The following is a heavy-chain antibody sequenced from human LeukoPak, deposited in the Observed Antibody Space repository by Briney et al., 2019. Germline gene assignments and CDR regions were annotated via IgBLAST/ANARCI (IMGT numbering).Heavy chain of an antibody. D-gene: IGHD5-24*01. CDR1: GYTFTSYG. CDR2: ISAYNGNT. Sequence: WASVKVSCKASGYTFTSYGISWVRQAPGQGLEWMGWISAYNGNTNYAQKFQGRVTITADKSTSTAYMELSSLRSEDTAVYYCGTTDGLVYYYYMDVWGKGTTVTVSS. V-gene: IGHV1-18*01. J-gene: IGHJ6*03. CDR3: GTTDGLVYYYYMDV.